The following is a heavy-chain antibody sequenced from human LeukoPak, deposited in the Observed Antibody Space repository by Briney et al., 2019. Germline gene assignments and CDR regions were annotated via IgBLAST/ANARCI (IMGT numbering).Heavy chain of an antibody. CDR2: IGDVGDRT. D-gene: IGHD6-19*01. V-gene: IGHV3-23*01. CDR1: GFTFNPYA. CDR3: AKASRQAAVASPLDY. J-gene: IGHJ4*02. Sequence: RGSLRLSCTASGFTFNPYAMSWVRQAPGKGLETVASIGDVGDRTYSADAAKGRFTISRDNSKDTLFLQMNSLKADDTALYYCAKASRQAAVASPLDYWGQGSLVTVSS.